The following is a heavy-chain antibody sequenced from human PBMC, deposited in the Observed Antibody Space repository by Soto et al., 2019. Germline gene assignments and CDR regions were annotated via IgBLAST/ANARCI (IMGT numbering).Heavy chain of an antibody. CDR3: ARESGGYDSSTRYGLDV. CDR2: IYYSGST. D-gene: IGHD6-25*01. V-gene: IGHV4-31*03. CDR1: GGSISSVGHY. J-gene: IGHJ6*02. Sequence: PSETLSLTCSVSGGSISSVGHYWTWIRQQPGKGLEWIGYIYYSGSTDYNPSLKSRVTISVDRSKNQFSQNRSSVTAADTAIYYCARESGGYDSSTRYGLDVWGQGTTVTVSS.